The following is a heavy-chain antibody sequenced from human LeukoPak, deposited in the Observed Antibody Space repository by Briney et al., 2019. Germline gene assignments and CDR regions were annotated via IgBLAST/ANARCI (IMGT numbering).Heavy chain of an antibody. CDR2: IWYDGSNK. D-gene: IGHD6-13*01. J-gene: IGHJ4*02. CDR1: GFTFSNYG. CDR3: ARDRAAADLDY. Sequence: GGSLRLSCAASGFTFSNYGMHWVRQAPGKGLEWVAVIWYDGSNKFYADSVKGRFTISRDNSKNTLYLQMNSLRAEDTAVYYCARDRAAADLDYWGQGTLVTVSS. V-gene: IGHV3-33*01.